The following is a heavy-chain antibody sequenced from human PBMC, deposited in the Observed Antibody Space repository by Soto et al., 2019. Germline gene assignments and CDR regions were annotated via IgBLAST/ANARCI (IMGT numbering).Heavy chain of an antibody. J-gene: IGHJ4*02. CDR2: VNPNSGGT. D-gene: IGHD1-26*01. CDR3: ASDYLGDDLTVTTGGFGRF. CDR1: GHTFSGYY. Sequence: ASVKVSCKASGHTFSGYYVHWGRQAPGQGLEWMGWVNPNSGGTHYAQKFQGRVSMTRDTSLSAVYMELRSLRRDDMAVYFCASDYLGDDLTVTTGGFGRFWGQVTLVTVSS. V-gene: IGHV1-2*02.